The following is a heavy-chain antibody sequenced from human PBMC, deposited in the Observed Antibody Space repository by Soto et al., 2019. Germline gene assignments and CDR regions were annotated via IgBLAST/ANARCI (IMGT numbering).Heavy chain of an antibody. D-gene: IGHD3-10*01. CDR3: AKDPSYGSGSYYYCYCGMDV. CDR2: ISGSGGST. J-gene: IGHJ6*02. CDR1: GFTFSSYA. V-gene: IGHV3-23*01. Sequence: EVQVLESGGGLVQPGGSLRLSCAASGFTFSSYAMSWVRQAPGKGLEWVSAISGSGGSTYHADSVRGRFTISRDNSKNTLYLQMNSLIAEDTAVYYCAKDPSYGSGSYYYCYCGMDVWGQGTRVTVSS.